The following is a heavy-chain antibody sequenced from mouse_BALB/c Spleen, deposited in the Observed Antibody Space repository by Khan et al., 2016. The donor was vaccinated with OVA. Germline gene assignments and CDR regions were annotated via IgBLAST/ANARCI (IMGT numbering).Heavy chain of an antibody. D-gene: IGHD1-1*01. CDR1: GFAFSSYD. V-gene: IGHV5-12-1*01. CDR2: ISSDGGST. J-gene: IGHJ1*01. CDR3: ARHVGYDGSSYLPWYFDV. Sequence: EVELVESGGGLVKPGGSLKLSCAASGFAFSSYDMSWVRQTPEKRLEWVAYISSDGGSTYYPDTVKGRFTISRDNAKNTLYLQMSRLKSEDTAMYYCARHVGYDGSSYLPWYFDVWGAGTTVTVSS.